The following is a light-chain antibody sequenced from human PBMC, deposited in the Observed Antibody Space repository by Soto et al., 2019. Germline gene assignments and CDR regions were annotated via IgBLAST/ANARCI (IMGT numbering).Light chain of an antibody. CDR1: SSDVGDYNY. CDR3: SSYTRTNTLI. Sequence: QSALTQPASVSGSPGQSITISCTGASSDVGDYNYVSWYQQHPGKAPKFIIYGVSDRPSGISHRFSGSKSGNTASLTISGLQAEDEADYYCSSYTRTNTLIFGGGTKLTVL. J-gene: IGLJ2*01. V-gene: IGLV2-14*03. CDR2: GVS.